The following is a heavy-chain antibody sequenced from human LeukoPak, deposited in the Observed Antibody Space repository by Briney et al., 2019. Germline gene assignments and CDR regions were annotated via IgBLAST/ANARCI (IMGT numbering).Heavy chain of an antibody. J-gene: IGHJ3*02. V-gene: IGHV3-49*04. CDR3: AKDMNPRHYYVYGFDI. CDR1: GFTFGDYA. Sequence: PGGSLRLSCATSGFTFGDYAINWVRQVPGKGLEWIGFTRSQPYDGTTEYAASVEGRFVISRDDSKRIAYLQMSSLKTEDTAIYYCAKDMNPRHYYVYGFDIWGQGTMVTVSS. D-gene: IGHD3-10*02. CDR2: TRSQPYDGTT.